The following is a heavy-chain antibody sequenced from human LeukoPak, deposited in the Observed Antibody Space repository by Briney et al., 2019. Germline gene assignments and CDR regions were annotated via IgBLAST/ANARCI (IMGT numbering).Heavy chain of an antibody. J-gene: IGHJ5*02. CDR3: ARDSTQPKWRNLNNWFDP. CDR1: DGSINTYY. D-gene: IGHD1-14*01. V-gene: IGHV4-4*07. CDR2: IYTGGST. Sequence: SETLSLTCTVSDGSINTYYWSWIRQPAGKGLEWIGHIYTGGSTNYNPSLKSRVTMSLDTSKNQFSLKLSSVTAADTAVYYCARDSTQPKWRNLNNWFDPWGQGTLVTVSS.